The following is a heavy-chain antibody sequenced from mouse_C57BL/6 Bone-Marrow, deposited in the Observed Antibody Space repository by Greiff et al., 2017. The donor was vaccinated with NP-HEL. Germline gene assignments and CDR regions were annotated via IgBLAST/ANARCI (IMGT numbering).Heavy chain of an antibody. V-gene: IGHV14-3*01. D-gene: IGHD2-5*01. CDR2: IDPANGNT. J-gene: IGHJ1*03. CDR3: ASYYSNYPRHWYFDV. Sequence: VQLQQPVAELVRPGASVKLSCTASGFNITNTYMHWVKQRPEQGLEWIGRIDPANGNTKYAPKFQGKATITADTSSNTAYLQLSSLTSEDTAIYYCASYYSNYPRHWYFDVWGTGTTVTVSS. CDR1: GFNITNTY.